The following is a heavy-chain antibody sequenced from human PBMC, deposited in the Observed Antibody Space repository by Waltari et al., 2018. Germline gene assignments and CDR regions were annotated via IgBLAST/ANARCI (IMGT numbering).Heavy chain of an antibody. J-gene: IGHJ6*02. CDR2: INWDGSIT. CDR1: GGSIRSDS. V-gene: IGHV3-20*01. CDR3: GRDGPYYYFGLDV. Sequence: VQLRESGPGLVRPAETLSLTCSVSGGSIRSDSWRWIRQAPGKGLEWVSHINWDGSITTYVASVEGRFTVSRDNTRNIVYLQMNNLKPDDTAVYHCGRDGPYYYFGLDVWGQGTTVTVSS.